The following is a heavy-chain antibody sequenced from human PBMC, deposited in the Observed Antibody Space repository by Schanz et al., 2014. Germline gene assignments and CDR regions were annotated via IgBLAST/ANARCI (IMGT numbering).Heavy chain of an antibody. Sequence: EGQLAESGGGLVQPGGSLRLSCGGSGFTLSNSDMHWVRQGTGKGLEWVSTIGYLGDTYYPDSVKGRFTVSRDSGQNSLYLQMNSLRAGDTAVYYCARGTDWNLHYWGQGALVTVSS. J-gene: IGHJ4*02. CDR2: IGYLGDT. CDR1: GFTLSNSD. D-gene: IGHD1-1*01. V-gene: IGHV3-13*01. CDR3: ARGTDWNLHY.